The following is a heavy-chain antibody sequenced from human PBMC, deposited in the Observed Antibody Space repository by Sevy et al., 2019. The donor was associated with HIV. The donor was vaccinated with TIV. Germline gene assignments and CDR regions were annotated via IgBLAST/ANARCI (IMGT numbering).Heavy chain of an antibody. V-gene: IGHV3-23*01. CDR2: ISPTGGTT. CDR1: GFTFSSYD. Sequence: GGSLRLSCAASGFTFSSYDMSWVRQAPGKGLEWVSGISPTGGTTHYAESVKGRFIISRDNSKKTLFLQMNSLRAEDTALYYCAKDVDQQLGPDYWGQGTQVTVSS. D-gene: IGHD6-13*01. CDR3: AKDVDQQLGPDY. J-gene: IGHJ4*02.